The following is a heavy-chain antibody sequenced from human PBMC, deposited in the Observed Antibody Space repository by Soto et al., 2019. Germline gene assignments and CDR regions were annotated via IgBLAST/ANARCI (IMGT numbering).Heavy chain of an antibody. CDR3: ARGRWLWYPIDY. D-gene: IGHD5-18*01. J-gene: IGHJ4*02. V-gene: IGHV4-34*01. CDR2: INHSGST. Sequence: SETLSLTCAVYGGSSSGYYWSWIRQPPGKGLEWIGEINHSGSTNYNPSLKSRVTISVDTSKNQFSLKLSSVTAADTAVYYCARGRWLWYPIDYWGQGTLVTVSS. CDR1: GGSSSGYY.